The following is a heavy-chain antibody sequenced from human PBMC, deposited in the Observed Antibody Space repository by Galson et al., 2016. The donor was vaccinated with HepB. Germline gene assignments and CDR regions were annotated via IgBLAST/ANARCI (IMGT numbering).Heavy chain of an antibody. Sequence: SLRLSCAASGFIFSGYWMHWVRQAPGRGPIWVSCITGDGSGTRYADYVKGRFTISRDNAKNTVYLQMNSLRVEDTAVYYCARAPSHDYSTFDYWGQGINVTVSS. CDR1: GFIFSGYW. CDR3: ARAPSHDYSTFDY. CDR2: ITGDGSGT. D-gene: IGHD4-11*01. J-gene: IGHJ4*02. V-gene: IGHV3-74*01.